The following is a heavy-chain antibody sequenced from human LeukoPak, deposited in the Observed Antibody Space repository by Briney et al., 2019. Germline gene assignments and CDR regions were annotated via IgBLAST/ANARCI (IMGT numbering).Heavy chain of an antibody. V-gene: IGHV1-2*06. D-gene: IGHD3-10*01. CDR1: GYTFSGYY. Sequence: ASVKVSCKAPGYTFSGYYMHWVRQAPGQGLERMGRINPNSGGANYAQKFQGRVTMTRDTSISTAYMELSRLRSDDTAVYYCARDLRGGECFDYWGQGTLVTVSS. J-gene: IGHJ4*02. CDR3: ARDLRGGECFDY. CDR2: INPNSGGA.